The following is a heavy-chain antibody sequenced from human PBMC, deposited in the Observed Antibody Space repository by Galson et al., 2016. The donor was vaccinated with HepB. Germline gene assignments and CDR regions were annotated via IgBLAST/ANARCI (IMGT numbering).Heavy chain of an antibody. Sequence: SETLSLTCTVSGGSISSRNYYWGWIRQPPGKGLEWIGSINYSGNTYYNPSLKSRVTMPIDTSKNQFSLRLSSVTAADTAVYYCARVAWYQYGSGSYDYWGQGTLVSVSS. CDR1: GGSISSRNYY. V-gene: IGHV4-39*01. CDR3: ARVAWYQYGSGSYDY. D-gene: IGHD3-10*01. J-gene: IGHJ4*02. CDR2: INYSGNT.